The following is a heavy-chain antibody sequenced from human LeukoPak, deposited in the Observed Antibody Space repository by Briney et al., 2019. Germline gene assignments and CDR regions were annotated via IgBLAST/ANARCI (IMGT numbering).Heavy chain of an antibody. V-gene: IGHV5-51*01. CDR1: GYSFTSYW. D-gene: IGHD2-2*01. CDR3: ARQEPWGSAARENAFDI. Sequence: GESLKISCKGSGYSFTSYWIGWVRQMPGKGLEWMGIIYPGDSDTRYSPSFQGQVTIPADKSISTAYLQWSSLKASDTAMYYCARQEPWGSAARENAFDIWGQGTMVTVSS. CDR2: IYPGDSDT. J-gene: IGHJ3*02.